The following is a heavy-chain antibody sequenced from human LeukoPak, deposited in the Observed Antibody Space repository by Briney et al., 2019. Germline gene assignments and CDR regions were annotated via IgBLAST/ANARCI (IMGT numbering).Heavy chain of an antibody. J-gene: IGHJ5*02. D-gene: IGHD2-15*01. V-gene: IGHV5-51*01. CDR3: ARQEYCSGGSCYTWFDP. Sequence: GESLKISCKGSGYSFTTYWIGWVRQMPGKGLEWMGIIYPADSDIRYSPSFQGQVTISADKSISTAYLQWSSLKASDTAMYYCARQEYCSGGSCYTWFDPWGQGTLVTVSS. CDR2: IYPADSDI. CDR1: GYSFTTYW.